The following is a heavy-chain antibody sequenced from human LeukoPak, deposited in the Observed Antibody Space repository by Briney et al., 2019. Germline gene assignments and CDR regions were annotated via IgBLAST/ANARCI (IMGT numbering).Heavy chain of an antibody. CDR1: GFTFSDYN. CDR3: ARSIGLTGGGVDV. CDR2: ITNGGSTI. J-gene: IGHJ6*02. V-gene: IGHV3-11*01. Sequence: GGSLRLSCAASGFTFSDYNMNWVRQAPGQGLEWVSYITNGGSTIHHADSVKGRFTISRDNAKKTLYLQMNSLRAEDTAVYYCARSIGLTGGGVDVWGQGTTVTVSS. D-gene: IGHD3-9*01.